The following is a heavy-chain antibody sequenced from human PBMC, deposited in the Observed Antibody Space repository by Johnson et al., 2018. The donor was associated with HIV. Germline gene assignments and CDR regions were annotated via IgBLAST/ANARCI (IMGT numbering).Heavy chain of an antibody. Sequence: QVQLVESGGGVVQPGRSLRLSCAASGFTFSDYYMSWIRQAPWKGLEWISYISSSGSTIYSADSVQGRFTTSRDNAKNSLYLQMNSLRAEDTAVYYCARSKDCSVGTCPDACDIWGQGTLVMVSS. V-gene: IGHV3-11*04. CDR3: ARSKDCSVGTCPDACDI. D-gene: IGHD2-15*01. CDR2: ISSSGSTI. J-gene: IGHJ3*02. CDR1: GFTFSDYY.